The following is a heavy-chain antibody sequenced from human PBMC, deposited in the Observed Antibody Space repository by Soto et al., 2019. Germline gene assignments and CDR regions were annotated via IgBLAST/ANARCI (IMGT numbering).Heavy chain of an antibody. D-gene: IGHD2-15*01. V-gene: IGHV4-4*02. CDR3: ARHGRGVCSGGSCYSHYYYYMDV. CDR1: GGSISSSNW. CDR2: IYHSGST. J-gene: IGHJ6*03. Sequence: SETLSLTCAVSGGSISSSNWWSWVRQPPGKGLEWIGEIYHSGSTNYNPSLKSRVTISVDKSKNQFSLKLSSVTAADTAVYYCARHGRGVCSGGSCYSHYYYYMDVWGKGTTVTVSS.